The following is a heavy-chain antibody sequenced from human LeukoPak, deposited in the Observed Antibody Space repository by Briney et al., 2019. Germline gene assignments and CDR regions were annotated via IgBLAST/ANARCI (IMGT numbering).Heavy chain of an antibody. CDR1: GITVSRYD. J-gene: IGHJ6*03. CDR3: VRGRMDV. CDR2: ISGTNGAV. Sequence: GGSLRLSCAASGITVSRYDMSWVRQAPGKGLEWISYISGTNGAVYLADSVKGRFTTSRDNARNSSFLEMNSLRDEDTAVYYCVRGRMDVWGKGTTVIVSS. V-gene: IGHV3-48*02.